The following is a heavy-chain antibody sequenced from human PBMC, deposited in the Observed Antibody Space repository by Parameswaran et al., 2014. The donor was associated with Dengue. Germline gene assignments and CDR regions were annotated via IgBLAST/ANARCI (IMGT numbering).Heavy chain of an antibody. Sequence: WVRQAPGQRLEWIGWIVVGSGNTNYAQKFQERVTITRDMSTSTAYMELSSLRSEDTAVYYCAAEPHGDYEDMYYGMDVWGQGTTVTVSS. CDR2: IVVGSGNT. D-gene: IGHD4-17*01. J-gene: IGHJ6*02. CDR3: AAEPHGDYEDMYYGMDV. V-gene: IGHV1-58*01.